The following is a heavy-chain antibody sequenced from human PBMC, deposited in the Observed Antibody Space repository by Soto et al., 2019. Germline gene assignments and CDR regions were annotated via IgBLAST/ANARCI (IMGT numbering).Heavy chain of an antibody. CDR3: TRDTVAVVATITPGY. J-gene: IGHJ4*02. D-gene: IGHD5-12*01. V-gene: IGHV3-49*03. Sequence: PGGSLRLSCTASGFTFGDYAMSWFRQAPGKGLEWVGFIRSKAYGGTTEYAASVKGRFTISRDDSKSIAYLQMNSLKTEDTAVYYCTRDTVAVVATITPGYWGQGPLVTVSS. CDR2: IRSKAYGGTT. CDR1: GFTFGDYA.